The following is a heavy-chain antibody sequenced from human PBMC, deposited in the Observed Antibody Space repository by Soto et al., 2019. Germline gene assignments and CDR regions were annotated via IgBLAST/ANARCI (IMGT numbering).Heavy chain of an antibody. CDR1: GGSISSEY. J-gene: IGHJ5*02. CDR3: ARDQVPAALLRRFDP. D-gene: IGHD2-2*01. CDR2: IYYSGST. V-gene: IGHV4-59*01. Sequence: SETLSLTCTGSGGSISSEYWSWIRQPPGKGLEWIGYIYYSGSTNYNPSLKSRVTISVDTSKNQFSLRLSSVTAADTAVYYCARDQVPAALLRRFDPWGQVTLVSVS.